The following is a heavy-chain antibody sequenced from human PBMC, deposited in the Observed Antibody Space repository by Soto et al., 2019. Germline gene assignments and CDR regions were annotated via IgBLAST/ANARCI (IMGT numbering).Heavy chain of an antibody. V-gene: IGHV5-10-1*01. CDR2: IDPSDSYT. CDR1: GYSFTSYW. CDR3: ARTLWFGELSQRNYGMDV. D-gene: IGHD3-10*01. Sequence: HGESLKISCKGSGYSFTSYWISWVRQMPGKGLEWMGRIDPSDSYTNYSPSFQGHVTISADKSISTAYLQWSSLKASDTAMYYCARTLWFGELSQRNYGMDVWGQGTTVTVSS. J-gene: IGHJ6*02.